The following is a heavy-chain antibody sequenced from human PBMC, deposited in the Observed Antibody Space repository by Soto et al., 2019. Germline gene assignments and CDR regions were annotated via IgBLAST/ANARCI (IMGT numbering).Heavy chain of an antibody. CDR3: ARGITGTDSYYYYYMDV. J-gene: IGHJ6*03. V-gene: IGHV1-69*02. CDR2: IIPILGIA. Sequence: QVQLVQSGAEVKKPGSSVKVSCEASGGTFSSYTISWVRQAPGQGLEWMGRIIPILGIANYAQKFQGRVTITADKSTSTAYMELSSLRSEDTAVYYCARGITGTDSYYYYYMDVWGKGTTVTVSS. CDR1: GGTFSSYT. D-gene: IGHD1-20*01.